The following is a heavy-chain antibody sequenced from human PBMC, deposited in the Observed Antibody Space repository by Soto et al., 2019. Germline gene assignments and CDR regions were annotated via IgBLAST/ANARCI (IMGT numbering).Heavy chain of an antibody. Sequence: APAKVSCAVAGYTRTELSMHWGRQAPGKGLEWMGGFDPEDGETIYAQKFQGRVTMTEDTSTDTAYMELSSLRSEVTSVYYCAPDKISSGFDYWGQGTRGTVSS. CDR2: FDPEDGET. V-gene: IGHV1-24*01. J-gene: IGHJ4*02. CDR3: APDKISSGFDY. D-gene: IGHD3-22*01. CDR1: GYTRTELS.